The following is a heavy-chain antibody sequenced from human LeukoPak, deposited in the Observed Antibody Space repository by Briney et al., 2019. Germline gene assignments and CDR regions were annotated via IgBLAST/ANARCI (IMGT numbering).Heavy chain of an antibody. V-gene: IGHV4-4*09. CDR2: IDPTGLT. CDR1: GGSISSQY. D-gene: IGHD1-14*01. CDR3: ARQTPYHGNHYFDY. J-gene: IGHJ4*02. Sequence: SETLSLTCTVSGGSISSQYWSWIRQSPGKGLEWIGYIDPTGLTSYNPSLNRRVTISEDTSKNQFSLKVRSVTTADTAVYFCARQTPYHGNHYFDYWGQGTLVTVSS.